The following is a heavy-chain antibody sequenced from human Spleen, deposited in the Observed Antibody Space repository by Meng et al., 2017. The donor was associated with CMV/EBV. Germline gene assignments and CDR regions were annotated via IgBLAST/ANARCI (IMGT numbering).Heavy chain of an antibody. CDR1: YTFTDHY. CDR2: INPNNGGT. CDR3: AKDRSAQFRLLLFYFDY. J-gene: IGHJ4*02. Sequence: YTFTDHYMHWVRQAPGQGLEWVGWINPNNGGTNYAQKFQGRVTMTRDTSINTAYMELSSLRSDDTAVYYCAKDRSAQFRLLLFYFDYWGQGTLVTVSS. V-gene: IGHV1-2*02. D-gene: IGHD3-3*01.